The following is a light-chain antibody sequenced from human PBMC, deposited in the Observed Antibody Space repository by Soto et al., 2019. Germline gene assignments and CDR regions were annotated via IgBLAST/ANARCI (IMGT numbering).Light chain of an antibody. CDR2: DNN. Sequence: QFVLTQPPSVYAAPGQKVTISCSGSSSNIGNNYVSWYQQLPGTAPKLLIYDNNKRPSGIPDRFSGSKSGTSATLGITGLQTGDEADYYCGTWDSSLSVWVFGGGTKLTV. V-gene: IGLV1-51*01. J-gene: IGLJ3*02. CDR1: SSNIGNNY. CDR3: GTWDSSLSVWV.